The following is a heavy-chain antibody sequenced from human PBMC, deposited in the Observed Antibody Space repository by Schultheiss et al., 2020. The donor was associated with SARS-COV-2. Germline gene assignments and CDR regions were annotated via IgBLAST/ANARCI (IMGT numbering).Heavy chain of an antibody. CDR2: INHSGST. CDR1: GGSFSGYY. D-gene: IGHD6-6*01. J-gene: IGHJ4*02. CDR3: ARDTSIASYFDS. V-gene: IGHV4-34*09. Sequence: SETLSLTCAVYGGSFSGYYWSWIRQPPGKGLEWIGEINHSGSTNYNPSLKSRVTISVDTSKNQFSLKLSSVTAADTAVYYCARDTSIASYFDSWGQGTLVTVSS.